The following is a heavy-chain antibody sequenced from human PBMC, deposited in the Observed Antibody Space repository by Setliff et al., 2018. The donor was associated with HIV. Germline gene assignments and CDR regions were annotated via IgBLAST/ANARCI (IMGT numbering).Heavy chain of an antibody. CDR2: INHSGRT. J-gene: IGHJ4*02. CDR3: ARHDSGGYYSLDY. D-gene: IGHD3-22*01. Sequence: PSETLSLTCAVYGGSFSGYHWNWIRQPPGKGLEWIGEINHSGRTIQSPSLGSRVTISIDTSKNQFSLKLSSVTAADTAVYYCARHDSGGYYSLDYWGQGTLVTVSS. V-gene: IGHV4-34*01. CDR1: GGSFSGYH.